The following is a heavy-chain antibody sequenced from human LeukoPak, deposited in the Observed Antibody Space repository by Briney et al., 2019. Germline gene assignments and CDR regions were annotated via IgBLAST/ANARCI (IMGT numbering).Heavy chain of an antibody. V-gene: IGHV3-30-3*01. CDR2: IVFDGSNE. CDR1: GFTFRTYT. J-gene: IGHJ4*02. Sequence: GGSLRLSCAASGFTFRTYTMHWVRQAPGKGLEWVAVIVFDGSNEYYADSVRGRFTVSRDNSNNTLYLQLNSLRAEDTAVYYCARERQGSLFDYWGQGTLVTVSS. CDR3: ARERQGSLFDY. D-gene: IGHD3-10*01.